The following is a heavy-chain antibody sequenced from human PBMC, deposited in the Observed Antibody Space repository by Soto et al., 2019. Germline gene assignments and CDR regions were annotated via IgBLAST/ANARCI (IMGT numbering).Heavy chain of an antibody. V-gene: IGHV3-48*01. CDR3: VRYYSDTGGYSNWFDP. D-gene: IGHD3-22*01. J-gene: IGHJ5*02. CDR2: ISLGGTTV. Sequence: GWSLRLSCAAPGFTFRNYNMNWVRQAPGKGLEWVARISLGGTTVDYADSVKGRFTISRDDADNSLFLQMNSLGAEDTALYYCVRYYSDTGGYSNWFDPRGQGTLVPVSS. CDR1: GFTFRNYN.